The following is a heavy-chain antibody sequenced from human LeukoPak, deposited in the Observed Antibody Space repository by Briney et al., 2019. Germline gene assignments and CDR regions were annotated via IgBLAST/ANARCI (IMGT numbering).Heavy chain of an antibody. CDR1: GGSISSGSYY. Sequence: SETLSLTCTVSGGSISSGSYYWSWIRQPAGKGLEWIGRIYTSGSTNYNPSLKSRVTISVDTSKNQFSLKLSSVTAADTAVYYCARDRGEFDYWGQGTLVTVSP. CDR3: ARDRGEFDY. J-gene: IGHJ4*02. CDR2: IYTSGST. V-gene: IGHV4-61*02. D-gene: IGHD3-10*01.